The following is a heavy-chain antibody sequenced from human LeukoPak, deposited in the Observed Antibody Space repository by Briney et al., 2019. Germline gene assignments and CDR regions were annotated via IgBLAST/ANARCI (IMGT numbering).Heavy chain of an antibody. CDR3: ARDQTRDSPDY. Sequence: GGSLRLSCAASGFTFSDSWLTSGRQAPGNGLEWVANINQDGSRTSYVDSVRGRFTISRDNAKNTLYLQMNSLRAEDTGVYYCARDQTRDSPDYWGQGTLVTVSS. V-gene: IGHV3-7*04. CDR2: INQDGSRT. J-gene: IGHJ4*02. CDR1: GFTFSDSW. D-gene: IGHD2-15*01.